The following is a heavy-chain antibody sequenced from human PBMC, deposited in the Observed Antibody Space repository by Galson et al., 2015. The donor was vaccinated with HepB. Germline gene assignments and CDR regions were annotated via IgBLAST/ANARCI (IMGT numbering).Heavy chain of an antibody. Sequence: SLRLSCAASGFTFSSYAMHWVRQAPGKGLEWVAVISYDGSNKYYADSVKGRFTISRDNSKNTLYLQMNSLRAEDTAVYYCARETWGSSSWFQRYYYYGMDVWGQGTTVTVSS. CDR2: ISYDGSNK. J-gene: IGHJ6*02. CDR3: ARETWGSSSWFQRYYYYGMDV. CDR1: GFTFSSYA. D-gene: IGHD6-13*01. V-gene: IGHV3-30-3*01.